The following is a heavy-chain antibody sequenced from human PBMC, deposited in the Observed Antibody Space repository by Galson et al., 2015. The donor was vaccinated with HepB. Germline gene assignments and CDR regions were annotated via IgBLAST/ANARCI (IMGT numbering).Heavy chain of an antibody. CDR2: IKEDGSEK. CDR1: GFTFNTYW. CDR3: ATTYYCRGGRCYPDF. V-gene: IGHV3-7*03. J-gene: IGHJ4*02. D-gene: IGHD2-15*01. Sequence: SLRLSCAASGFTFNTYWMNWVRQAPGKGLEWVANIKEDGSEKYYVDSVEGRFTIFRDNAKNSLSLQMNSLRAEDTALYYCATTYYCRGGRCYPDFWGQGTLVTVSS.